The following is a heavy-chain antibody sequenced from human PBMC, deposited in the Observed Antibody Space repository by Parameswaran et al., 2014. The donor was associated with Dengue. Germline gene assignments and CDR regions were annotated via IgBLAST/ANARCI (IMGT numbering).Heavy chain of an antibody. V-gene: IGHV3-21*01. CDR2: ISSSSSYI. D-gene: IGHD5-12*01. J-gene: IGHJ6*03. Sequence: KWIRQPPGKGLEWVSSISSSSSYIYYADSVKGRFTISRDNAKNSLYLQMNSLRAEDTAVYYCARDQGYENYMDVWGKGTTVTVSS. CDR3: ARDQGYENYMDV.